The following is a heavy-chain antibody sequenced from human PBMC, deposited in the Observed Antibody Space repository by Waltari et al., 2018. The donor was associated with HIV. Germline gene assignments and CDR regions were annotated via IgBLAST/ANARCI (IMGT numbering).Heavy chain of an antibody. D-gene: IGHD6-19*01. J-gene: IGHJ4*02. V-gene: IGHV1-2*02. Sequence: QVQLVQSGAEVKKPGASVKVSCEASGYTFPGYYMHWVRQAPGQGLEWMGWINPNSGDTNYAQKFQGRVTMTRDTSISTAYMELSRLRSDDTAVYYCARGGPDLKWLAYYWGQGTLVTVSS. CDR2: INPNSGDT. CDR1: GYTFPGYY. CDR3: ARGGPDLKWLAYY.